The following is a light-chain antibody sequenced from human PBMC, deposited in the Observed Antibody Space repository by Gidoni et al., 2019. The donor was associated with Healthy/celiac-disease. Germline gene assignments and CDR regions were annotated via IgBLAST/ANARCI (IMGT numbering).Light chain of an antibody. Sequence: VGDRVTITCRASQSISSYLDWYQQKPGKAPKLLIYAASSLQSGVPSRFSGSGSGTDFTLTISSLQPEDFATYYCQQSYSTPRLTFGEGTKVEIK. CDR1: QSISSY. CDR3: QQSYSTPRLT. CDR2: AAS. J-gene: IGKJ4*01. V-gene: IGKV1-39*01.